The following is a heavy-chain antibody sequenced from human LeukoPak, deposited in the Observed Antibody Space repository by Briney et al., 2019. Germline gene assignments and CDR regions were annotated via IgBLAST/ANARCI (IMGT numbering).Heavy chain of an antibody. CDR3: ARGALRSYDSSGYYDDAFNI. V-gene: IGHV1-2*02. D-gene: IGHD3-22*01. CDR2: INTNRGGT. Sequence: ASVKVSCKASGYTFTGYYMHWVRQPPGQGLEWMGWINTNRGGTDYAQEVHGRVTMTSDTAISTTYLELSRLRSGDADAYDCARGALRSYDSSGYYDDAFNIWGQGTMVTVSS. CDR1: GYTFTGYY. J-gene: IGHJ3*02.